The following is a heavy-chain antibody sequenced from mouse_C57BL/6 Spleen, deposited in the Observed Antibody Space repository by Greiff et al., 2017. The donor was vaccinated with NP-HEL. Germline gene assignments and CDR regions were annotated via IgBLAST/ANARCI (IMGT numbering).Heavy chain of an antibody. J-gene: IGHJ4*01. CDR1: GYTFTSYW. D-gene: IGHD2-3*01. V-gene: IGHV1-53*01. CDR3: ARSGGWLLQKDY. Sequence: QVQLQQSGTELVKPGASVKLSCKASGYTFTSYWMHWVKQRPGQGLEWIGNINPSNGGTNYNEKFKSKATLTVDKSSSTAYMQLSSLTSEDSAVYYCARSGGWLLQKDYWGQGTSVTVSS. CDR2: INPSNGGT.